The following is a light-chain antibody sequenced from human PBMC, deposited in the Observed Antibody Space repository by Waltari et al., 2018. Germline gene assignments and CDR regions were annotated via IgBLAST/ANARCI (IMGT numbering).Light chain of an antibody. Sequence: DIQMTQSPSSLPASIGDRVTVVCRASKDITSNLNWYQQKPGIAPRILIYFANLLERGVPSRFSGGGSGTVFTLTFSSLQPEHFATYYCQQYARLPPTFAPGTTLDIK. CDR1: KDITSN. CDR3: QQYARLPPT. J-gene: IGKJ3*01. CDR2: FAN. V-gene: IGKV1-17*01.